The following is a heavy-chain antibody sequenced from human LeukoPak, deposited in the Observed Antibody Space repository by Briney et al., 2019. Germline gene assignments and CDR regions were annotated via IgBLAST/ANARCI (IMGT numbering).Heavy chain of an antibody. V-gene: IGHV4-34*01. J-gene: IGHJ4*02. CDR2: INHSGST. CDR1: SGSFSGYY. D-gene: IGHD5-18*01. Sequence: PSETLSLTCAVYSGSFSGYYWSWIRQPPGKGLEWIGEINHSGSTNYNPSLKSRVTISVDTSKNQFSLKLSSVTAADTAVYYCARVPKEYSLYLYYFDYWGQGTLVTVSS. CDR3: ARVPKEYSLYLYYFDY.